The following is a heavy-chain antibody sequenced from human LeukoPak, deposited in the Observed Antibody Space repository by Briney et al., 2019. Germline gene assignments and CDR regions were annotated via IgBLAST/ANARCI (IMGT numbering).Heavy chain of an antibody. D-gene: IGHD2-15*01. J-gene: IGHJ4*02. CDR3: ARLRGYCSGGSCGGTLDY. CDR1: GGSFSGYY. V-gene: IGHV4-34*01. CDR2: INHSGST. Sequence: SSETLSLTCAVYGGSFSGYYWSWIRQPPGKGLEWIGEINHSGSTNYNPSLKSRVTISVDTSKNQFSLKLSSVTAADTAVYYCARLRGYCSGGSCGGTLDYWGQGTLVTVSS.